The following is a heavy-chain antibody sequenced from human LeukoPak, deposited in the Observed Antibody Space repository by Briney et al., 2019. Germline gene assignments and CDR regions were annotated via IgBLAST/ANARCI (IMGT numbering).Heavy chain of an antibody. J-gene: IGHJ6*02. CDR1: GDSVSSNSAA. CDR2: TYYRPKWYN. V-gene: IGHV6-1*01. Sequence: SQTLSLTCAISGDSVSSNSAAWNWIRQSPSRGLEWLGRTYYRPKWYNDYAVSVKSRITINPDTSKNQFSLQLNSVTPEDTAVYYCARAKDYYGSGSYYGPYYYYGMDVWGQGTTVTVSS. D-gene: IGHD3-10*01. CDR3: ARAKDYYGSGSYYGPYYYYGMDV.